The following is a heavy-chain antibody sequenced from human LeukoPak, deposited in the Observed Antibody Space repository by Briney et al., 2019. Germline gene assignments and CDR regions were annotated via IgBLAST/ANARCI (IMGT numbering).Heavy chain of an antibody. CDR3: AKGTGDTAYYFDF. Sequence: PGGSLRLSCTTSGFTFSSSALSWVRQAPGRGLGWVSGIRVSGSTYSPDSVTGRFTISRDNSENTLYLQMSGLRAEDTAIYYCAKGTGDTAYYFDFWGQGVLVTVSS. V-gene: IGHV3-23*01. D-gene: IGHD7-27*01. J-gene: IGHJ4*02. CDR2: IRVSGST. CDR1: GFTFSSSA.